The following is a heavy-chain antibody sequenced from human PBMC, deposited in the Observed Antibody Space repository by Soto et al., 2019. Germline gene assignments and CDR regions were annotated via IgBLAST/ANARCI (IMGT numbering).Heavy chain of an antibody. V-gene: IGHV3-48*01. CDR1: GFTFSSYS. CDR2: ISSSSSTM. Sequence: EVQLVESGGGLVQPGGSLRLSCAASGFTFSSYSMNWVRQAPGKGLEWVSYISSSSSTMYYADSVKGRFTISRDNAKNSLYLQMNSLRAEDTAVYYCARAKHDYGDYDGIDYWGQGTLVTVSS. J-gene: IGHJ4*02. D-gene: IGHD4-17*01. CDR3: ARAKHDYGDYDGIDY.